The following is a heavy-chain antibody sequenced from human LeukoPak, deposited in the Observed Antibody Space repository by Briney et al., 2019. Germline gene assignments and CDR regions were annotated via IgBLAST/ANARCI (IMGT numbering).Heavy chain of an antibody. CDR1: GGSISSYY. V-gene: IGHV4-4*07. CDR3: ARLVYCSSTSCYTNWFDP. D-gene: IGHD2-2*02. J-gene: IGHJ5*02. Sequence: SETLSLTCTVSGGSISSYYWSWIRQPAGKGLEWIGRIYTSGSTNYNPSLKSRVTMSVDTSKNRFSLKLSSVTAADTAVYYCARLVYCSSTSCYTNWFDPWGQGILVTVSS. CDR2: IYTSGST.